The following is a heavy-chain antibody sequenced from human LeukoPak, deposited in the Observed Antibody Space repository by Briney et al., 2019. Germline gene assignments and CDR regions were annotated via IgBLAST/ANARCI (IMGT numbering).Heavy chain of an antibody. D-gene: IGHD2-2*01. J-gene: IGHJ6*02. CDR3: AKDIGPAAISYYGMDV. V-gene: IGHV3-9*01. Sequence: PGRSLRLSCAASGFTFDDYAMHWVRQAPGKGLEWVSGISWNSGSIGYADSVKGRFTISRDNAKNSLYLQMNSLRAEDTVLYYCAKDIGPAAISYYGMDVWGQGTTVTVSS. CDR1: GFTFDDYA. CDR2: ISWNSGSI.